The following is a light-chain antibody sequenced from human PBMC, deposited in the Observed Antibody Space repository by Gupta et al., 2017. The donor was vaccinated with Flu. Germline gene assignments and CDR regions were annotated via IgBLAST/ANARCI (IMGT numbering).Light chain of an antibody. Sequence: DMQMAQSPSSLSASVGERVTITCHASQDISKYLNWYQQKPGKAPKLLIYDASNLETGVPSRFSGSGSGTEFTFTISSLQPEDFATYFCQQYDKCPWTFGHGTKVDIK. J-gene: IGKJ3*01. CDR3: QQYDKCPWT. CDR2: DAS. CDR1: QDISKY. V-gene: IGKV1-33*01.